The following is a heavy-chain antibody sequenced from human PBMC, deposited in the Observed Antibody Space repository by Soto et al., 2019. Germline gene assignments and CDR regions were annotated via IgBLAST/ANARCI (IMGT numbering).Heavy chain of an antibody. V-gene: IGHV3-21*06. CDR1: VFTFTMYS. J-gene: IGHJ4*02. Sequence: WGALVVSCASSVFTFTMYSMNWVRQAPGKGLDWVSSISSTTNYIYYGDSMKGRFTISRDNAKNSLYLEMNSLGAEDTAVYYCARESEDLTSNFDYWGQGTMVTVSS. CDR2: ISSTTNYI. CDR3: ARESEDLTSNFDY.